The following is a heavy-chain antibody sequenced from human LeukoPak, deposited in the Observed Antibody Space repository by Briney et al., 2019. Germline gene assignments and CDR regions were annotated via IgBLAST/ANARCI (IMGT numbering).Heavy chain of an antibody. Sequence: SETLSLTCTVSGDSVSSDTYFWGWIRRPPGKGLECIGYIYNSGSANYNPSLKSRVTMSVDTSKNQFSLKLRSVTAADTAVYYCARGGYGDFDAFDIWGQGTMVTVSS. J-gene: IGHJ3*02. CDR2: IYNSGSA. D-gene: IGHD4-17*01. CDR1: GDSVSSDTYF. V-gene: IGHV4-61*01. CDR3: ARGGYGDFDAFDI.